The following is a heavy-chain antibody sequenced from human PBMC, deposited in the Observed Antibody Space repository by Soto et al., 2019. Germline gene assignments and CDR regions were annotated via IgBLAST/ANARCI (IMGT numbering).Heavy chain of an antibody. Sequence: PSETLSLTCTVSGGSISSGGYYWSWIRQHPGKGLEWIGYIYYSGSTYYNPSLKSRVTISVDTSKNQFSLKLSSVTAADTAGYYCARTIGRLTAYFDYWGQGTLFTVS. J-gene: IGHJ4*02. CDR3: ARTIGRLTAYFDY. D-gene: IGHD3-9*01. V-gene: IGHV4-31*03. CDR2: IYYSGST. CDR1: GGSISSGGYY.